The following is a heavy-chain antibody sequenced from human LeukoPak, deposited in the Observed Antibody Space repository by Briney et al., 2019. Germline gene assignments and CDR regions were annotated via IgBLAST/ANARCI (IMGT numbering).Heavy chain of an antibody. CDR2: IIPIFGTA. V-gene: IGHV1-69*05. Sequence: SVKVSCKASGGTFSSYAISWVRQAPGQGLEWMGGIIPIFGTANYAQKFQGRVTITTDGSTSTAYMELSSLRSEDTAVYYCASRDSGSYPYYYYYYMDVWGKGTTVTVSS. CDR1: GGTFSSYA. J-gene: IGHJ6*03. D-gene: IGHD1-26*01. CDR3: ASRDSGSYPYYYYYYMDV.